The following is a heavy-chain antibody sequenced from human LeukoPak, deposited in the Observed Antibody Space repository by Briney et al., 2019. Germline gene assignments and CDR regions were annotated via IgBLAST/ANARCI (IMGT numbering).Heavy chain of an antibody. D-gene: IGHD3-10*01. V-gene: IGHV4-38-2*02. Sequence: SETLSLTCTVSGYSISSGNFWGWIRPPPGKGLEYIGTIHLTGNTYYDPSLKSRVTISVDTSKNQISLSLRSVTAADTAVYYRARASRVSGSGTFDSWGQGTLVTVS. CDR3: ARASRVSGSGTFDS. CDR2: IHLTGNT. J-gene: IGHJ4*02. CDR1: GYSISSGNF.